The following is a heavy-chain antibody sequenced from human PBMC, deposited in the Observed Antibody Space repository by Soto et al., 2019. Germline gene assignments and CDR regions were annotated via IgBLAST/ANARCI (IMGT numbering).Heavy chain of an antibody. CDR1: GFTFSTYS. CDR3: ARYLIIPRAFDI. D-gene: IGHD2-21*01. J-gene: IGHJ3*02. Sequence: EGQLVESGGGLVQPGGSPRLACAVSGFTFSTYSMTWVRQAPGKGLEWVSYISSSSSVIYYADSVKGRITVSRDNAKNSLYLQMHSLRAEDTAVYYCARYLIIPRAFDIWGQGTTVTVSS. CDR2: ISSSSSVI. V-gene: IGHV3-48*04.